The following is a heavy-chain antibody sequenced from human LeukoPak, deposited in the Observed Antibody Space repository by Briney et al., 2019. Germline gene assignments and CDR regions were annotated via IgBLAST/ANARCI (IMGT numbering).Heavy chain of an antibody. D-gene: IGHD2-21*01. CDR1: GFTFRDHH. CDR2: IKNQANSYTT. V-gene: IGHV3-72*01. CDR3: TTVGLFYDAFDI. Sequence: GGSLRLSCATSGFTFRDHHMDWVRQAPGKGLEWVGRIKNQANSYTTEYAASVKDRFTISRDDSMNSLYLQMNSLKTEDTAVYYCTTVGLFYDAFDIWGQGTMVTVSS. J-gene: IGHJ3*02.